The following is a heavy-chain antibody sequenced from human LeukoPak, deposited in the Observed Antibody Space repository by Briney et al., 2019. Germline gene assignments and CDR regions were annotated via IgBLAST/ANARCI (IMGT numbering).Heavy chain of an antibody. D-gene: IGHD4-23*01. Sequence: GGSLRLSCAASGFTFSSYAMSWVRQAPGKGLEWVSAITGTGGSTYYADSVKGRFTISRDNSKNTLYLQMNSLRAEDTAAYYCAKVMSGGNYDAFDIWGQGTMVTVS. V-gene: IGHV3-23*01. CDR1: GFTFSSYA. CDR3: AKVMSGGNYDAFDI. CDR2: ITGTGGST. J-gene: IGHJ3*02.